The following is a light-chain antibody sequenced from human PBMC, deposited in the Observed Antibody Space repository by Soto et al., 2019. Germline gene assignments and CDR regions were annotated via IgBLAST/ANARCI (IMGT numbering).Light chain of an antibody. Sequence: DIQMTQSPSTLSASVGDRVTITCRASQSISSWLAWYQQKPGKAPKLLIYDASSLQSGVPSRFRGSGSGTEFTLTISSLQPDDFATYFCQHYNNFSYTFGQGTKLEIK. CDR2: DAS. J-gene: IGKJ2*01. CDR1: QSISSW. V-gene: IGKV1-5*01. CDR3: QHYNNFSYT.